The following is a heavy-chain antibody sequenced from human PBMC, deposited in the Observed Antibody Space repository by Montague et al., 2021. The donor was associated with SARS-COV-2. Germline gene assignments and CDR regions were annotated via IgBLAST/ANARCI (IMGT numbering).Heavy chain of an antibody. J-gene: IGHJ6*02. CDR2: INQSGST. Sequence: SETLSLTCAVYGGSFSVNYWTWIRQPPGKGLEWIGQINQSGSTKYNPSLKSRVTISIDTSKNQFSLKMTSMTAADTGVYYCARYRRRFAGLCDTFYDYGLNVGGQGTTVTVSS. D-gene: IGHD3-10*01. V-gene: IGHV4-34*01. CDR1: GGSFSVNY. CDR3: ARYRRRFAGLCDTFYDYGLNV.